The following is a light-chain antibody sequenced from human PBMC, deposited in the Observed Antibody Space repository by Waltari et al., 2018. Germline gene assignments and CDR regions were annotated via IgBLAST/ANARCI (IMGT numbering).Light chain of an antibody. CDR2: RAS. J-gene: IGKJ4*01. CDR3: QQYNNWPLT. Sequence: EIVMTQSPATLSLSPGERATLSCRASQSVTNNLAWYQQKPGQAHRLLIYRASTRATSIPARISGSGSVTGFTLTISSLQSEDFAFYYCQQYNNWPLTFGGGTKVEIK. CDR1: QSVTNN. V-gene: IGKV3-15*01.